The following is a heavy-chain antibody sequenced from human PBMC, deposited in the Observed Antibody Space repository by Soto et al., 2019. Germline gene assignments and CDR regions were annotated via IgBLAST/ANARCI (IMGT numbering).Heavy chain of an antibody. CDR1: GGSISSDY. CDR2: ISYSGNT. J-gene: IGHJ4*02. Sequence: SETLPLTCTASGGSISSDYWSWIRQPPGKRLEWLGYISYSGNTNYNPSLKSLFTISVDTSKKQFSLKLRSVTAADTAVYYGARVLSGSSRLDYWGQGMLVTVSS. CDR3: ARVLSGSSRLDY. V-gene: IGHV4-59*01. D-gene: IGHD1-26*01.